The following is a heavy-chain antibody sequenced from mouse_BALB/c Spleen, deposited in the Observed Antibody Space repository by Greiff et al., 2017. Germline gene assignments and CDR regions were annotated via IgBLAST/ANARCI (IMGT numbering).Heavy chain of an antibody. CDR3: ARGKLLPYYFDY. CDR1: GYTFTSYT. V-gene: IGHV1-4*02. Sequence: VQLQQSAAELARPGASVKMSCKASGYTFTSYTMHWVKQRPGQGLEWIGYINPSSGYTEYNQKFKDKTTLTADKSSSTAYMQLSSLTSEDSAVYYCARGKLLPYYFDYWGQGTTLTVSS. J-gene: IGHJ2*01. D-gene: IGHD1-1*01. CDR2: INPSSGYT.